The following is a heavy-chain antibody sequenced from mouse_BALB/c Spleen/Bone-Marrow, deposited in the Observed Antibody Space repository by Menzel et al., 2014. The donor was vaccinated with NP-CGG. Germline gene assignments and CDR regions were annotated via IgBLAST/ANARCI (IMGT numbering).Heavy chain of an antibody. CDR3: SRLGYYGGFAY. Sequence: EVKLMESGGGLVHPGGSLKLSCAASGFDFSRYWMGWVRQAPGKGLEWIGEINPDSSTINYTPSLKDKFIISRDNAKNTLYLQMSKVRSEDTAPYYCSRLGYYGGFAYWGQGTLVTVSA. V-gene: IGHV4-1*02. D-gene: IGHD2-3*01. CDR1: GFDFSRYW. J-gene: IGHJ3*01. CDR2: INPDSSTI.